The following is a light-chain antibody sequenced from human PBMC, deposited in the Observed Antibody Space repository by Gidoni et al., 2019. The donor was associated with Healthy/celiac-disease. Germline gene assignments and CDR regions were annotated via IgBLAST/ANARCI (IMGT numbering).Light chain of an antibody. CDR3: QQYGSSLL. V-gene: IGKV3-20*01. CDR2: GAS. J-gene: IGKJ4*01. Sequence: EIVLTQSPGTLSLSPGERATLSCRASQSVSSSYLAWYQQKPGQAPRLLIYGASSRATGIPDRFSGSGSGTDFTLTISRLEPEDFAVYYCQQYGSSLLFGGXTKVEIK. CDR1: QSVSSSY.